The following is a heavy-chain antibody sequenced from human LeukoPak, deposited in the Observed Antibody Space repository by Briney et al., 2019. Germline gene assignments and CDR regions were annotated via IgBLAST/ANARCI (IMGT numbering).Heavy chain of an antibody. CDR1: GFTFSSYS. Sequence: PGGSLRLSCAASGFTFSSYSMNWVRQAPGKGLEWVSSISSSSSYIYYADSVKGRFTISRDNAKNSLYLQMNSLRAEDTAVYYCARGHLYCSSTSCYIGGPDYWGQGTLVTVSS. D-gene: IGHD2-2*02. J-gene: IGHJ4*02. CDR2: ISSSSSYI. CDR3: ARGHLYCSSTSCYIGGPDY. V-gene: IGHV3-21*01.